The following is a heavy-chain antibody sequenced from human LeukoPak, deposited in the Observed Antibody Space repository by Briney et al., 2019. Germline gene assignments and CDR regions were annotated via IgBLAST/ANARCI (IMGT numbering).Heavy chain of an antibody. D-gene: IGHD3-10*01. V-gene: IGHV1-69*13. J-gene: IGHJ4*02. Sequence: GASVKVSCKASGGTFSSYAISWVRQAPGQGLEWMGGIIPIFGTANYAQKFQGRVTITADESTSTAYMELSSLRSEDTAVYYCARGIIGDFGEFRPLPDYWGQGTLVTVSS. CDR2: IIPIFGTA. CDR1: GGTFSSYA. CDR3: ARGIIGDFGEFRPLPDY.